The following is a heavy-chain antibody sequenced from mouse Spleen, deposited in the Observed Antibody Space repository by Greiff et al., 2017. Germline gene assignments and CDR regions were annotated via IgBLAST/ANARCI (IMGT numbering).Heavy chain of an antibody. CDR3: ARRHYGYDVWYFDV. V-gene: IGHV1-82*01. J-gene: IGHJ1*01. Sequence: VHLVESGPELVKPGASVKISCKASGYAFSSSWMNWVKQRPGKGLEWIGRIYPGDGDTNYNGKFKGKATLTADKSSSTAYMQLSSLTSEDSAVYFCARRHYGYDVWYFDVWGAGTTVTVSS. CDR2: IYPGDGDT. CDR1: GYAFSSSW. D-gene: IGHD2-2*01.